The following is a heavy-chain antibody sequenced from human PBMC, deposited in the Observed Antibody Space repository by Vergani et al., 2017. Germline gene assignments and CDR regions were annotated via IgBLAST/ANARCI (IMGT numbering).Heavy chain of an antibody. CDR3: ARIWSRGSWGGVNRDYGPLCY. D-gene: IGHD3-16*01. CDR1: GGTFSSYA. CDR2: IIPIFGTA. Sequence: QVQLVQSGAEVKKPGSSVKVSCKASGGTFSSYAISWVRQAPGQGLEWMGGIIPIFGTANYAQKFQGRVTITADEATSTAYMGLSSLRSEDTAVYYCARIWSRGSWGGVNRDYGPLCYWGQGTLVTVSS. J-gene: IGHJ4*02. V-gene: IGHV1-69*01.